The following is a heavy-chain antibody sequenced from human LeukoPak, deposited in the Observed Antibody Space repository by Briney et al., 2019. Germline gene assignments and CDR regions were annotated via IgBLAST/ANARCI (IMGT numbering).Heavy chain of an antibody. CDR2: ISGSGGST. CDR1: GFTFSSYA. J-gene: IGHJ4*02. CDR3: AKERLGYCSSTSCAYFDY. Sequence: LSGGSLRLSCAPSGFTFSSYAMSWVRQAPGKGLEWVLSISGSGGSTYYADSVKGRFTISRDNSKNTLYLQMNSLRAEDTAVYYCAKERLGYCSSTSCAYFDYWGQGTLVTVSS. V-gene: IGHV3-23*01. D-gene: IGHD2-2*01.